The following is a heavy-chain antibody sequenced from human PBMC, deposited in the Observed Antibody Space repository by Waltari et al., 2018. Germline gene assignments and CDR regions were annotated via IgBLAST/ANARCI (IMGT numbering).Heavy chain of an antibody. CDR1: GYTFTGYY. CDR3: ARKEYGEYSGSPGYGMDV. V-gene: IGHV1-2*02. CDR2: INPNSGGT. J-gene: IGHJ6*02. D-gene: IGHD1-26*01. Sequence: QVQLVQSGAEVKKPGASVKVSCKASGYTFTGYYMHWVRQAPGQGLEWMGWINPNSGGTNYAQKFQGRVTMTRDTSISTAYMELSRLRSDDTAVYYCARKEYGEYSGSPGYGMDVWGQGTTVTVSS.